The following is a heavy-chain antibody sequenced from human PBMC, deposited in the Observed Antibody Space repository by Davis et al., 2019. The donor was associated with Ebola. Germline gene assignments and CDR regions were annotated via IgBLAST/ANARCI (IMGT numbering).Heavy chain of an antibody. D-gene: IGHD3-22*01. Sequence: PGGSLRLSCAASGFTFDDYAMHWVRQAPGKGLEWVSGISWNSGSIGYADSVKGRFTISRDNAKNSLYLQMNSLRAEDTALYYCAKETYYEGFDPWGQGTLVTVSS. CDR1: GFTFDDYA. CDR2: ISWNSGSI. J-gene: IGHJ5*02. CDR3: AKETYYEGFDP. V-gene: IGHV3-9*01.